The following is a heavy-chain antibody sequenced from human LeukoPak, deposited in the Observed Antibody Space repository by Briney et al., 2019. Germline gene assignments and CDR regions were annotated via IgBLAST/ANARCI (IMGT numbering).Heavy chain of an antibody. CDR2: INPKSGGT. CDR3: ARRFSSAYYGTDYFDY. Sequence: ASVKVSFKASGYTFTGYSLYWVRQAPGQGLEWLGWINPKSGGTYYVQKFPGRATMTRDTSISTAYMELSTLTSDDTAVYFCARRFSSAYYGTDYFDYWGQGTLVTVSS. CDR1: GYTFTGYS. V-gene: IGHV1-2*02. J-gene: IGHJ4*02. D-gene: IGHD3-16*01.